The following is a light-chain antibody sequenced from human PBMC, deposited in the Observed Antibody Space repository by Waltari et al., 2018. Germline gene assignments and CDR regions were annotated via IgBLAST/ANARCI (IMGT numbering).Light chain of an antibody. V-gene: IGKV1-8*01. CDR2: VAS. J-gene: IGKJ2*01. CDR1: QGISSY. Sequence: AIRMTQSPSSFSASTGDRVTITCRASQGISSYLAWYQQKPGKAPKLLIYVASTLQSGVPSRFSGSGSGTDFTLTISCLQSEDFATYYYQQYYSYPYTFGQGTKLEIK. CDR3: QQYYSYPYT.